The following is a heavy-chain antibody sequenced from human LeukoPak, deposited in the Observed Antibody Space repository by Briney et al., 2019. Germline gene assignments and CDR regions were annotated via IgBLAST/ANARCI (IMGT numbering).Heavy chain of an antibody. V-gene: IGHV1-3*03. J-gene: IGHJ4*02. Sequence: GASVKVSCKASGYTFTSYAMHWVRQAPGQRLEWMGWINAGNGNTKYSQEFQGRVTITRDTSASTAYMELSSLRSEDMAVYYCARGPVGYNPYFDYWGQGTLVTVSS. D-gene: IGHD5-24*01. CDR3: ARGPVGYNPYFDY. CDR2: INAGNGNT. CDR1: GYTFTSYA.